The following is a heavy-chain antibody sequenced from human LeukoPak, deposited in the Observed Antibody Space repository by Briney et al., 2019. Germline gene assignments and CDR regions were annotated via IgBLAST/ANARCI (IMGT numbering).Heavy chain of an antibody. CDR1: GYTFTGYY. V-gene: IGHV1-2*04. CDR3: ARDIGVRAAAGNYYYYGMDI. J-gene: IGHJ6*04. Sequence: ASVKVSCKASGYTFTGYYMHWVRQAPGQGLEWMGWINPNSGGTNYAQKFQGWVTMTRDTSISTAYMELSRLRSDDTAVYYCARDIGVRAAAGNYYYYGMDIGGKGTTVTVTS. CDR2: INPNSGGT. D-gene: IGHD6-13*01.